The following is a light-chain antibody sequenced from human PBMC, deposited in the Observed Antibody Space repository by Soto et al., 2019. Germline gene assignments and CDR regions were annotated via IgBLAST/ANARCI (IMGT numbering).Light chain of an antibody. V-gene: IGKV1-5*03. CDR3: QNYNSYSEA. CDR2: KAS. CDR1: QTISSW. J-gene: IGKJ1*01. Sequence: DIQMTQSPSTLSGSVGDRVTITCRASQTISSWLAWYQQKPGKAPKLLIYKASTLKSGVPSRFSGSGSGTEFTLTISSLQPDDFAPYYCQNYNSYSEALGQGTKVDIK.